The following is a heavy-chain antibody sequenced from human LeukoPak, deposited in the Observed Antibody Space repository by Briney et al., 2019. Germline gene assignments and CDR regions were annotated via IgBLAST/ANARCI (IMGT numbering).Heavy chain of an antibody. CDR3: ARERTTVTHPGWFDP. V-gene: IGHV3-53*01. J-gene: IGHJ5*02. Sequence: GGSLRLSCAASGFTVSNDYMTWVRQAPGKGLEWVSVIYGGGNTYYADSVKGRFTISRDNSKNTLYLQMNSLRAEDTAVYYCARERTTVTHPGWFDPWGQGTLVTVSS. CDR2: IYGGGNT. CDR1: GFTVSNDY. D-gene: IGHD4-17*01.